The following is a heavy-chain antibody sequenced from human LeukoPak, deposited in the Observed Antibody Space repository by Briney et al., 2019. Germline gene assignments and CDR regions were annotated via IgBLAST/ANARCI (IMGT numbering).Heavy chain of an antibody. V-gene: IGHV4-39*07. CDR1: GGSISSSSYY. CDR3: AVGWNYPPAFDI. J-gene: IGHJ3*02. Sequence: SETLSLTCTVSGGSISSSSYYWGWIRQPPGKGLEWIGSIYYSGSTYYNPSLKSRVTISVDTSKNQFSLKLSSVTAADTAVSYCAVGWNYPPAFDIWGQGTMVTVSS. D-gene: IGHD1-7*01. CDR2: IYYSGST.